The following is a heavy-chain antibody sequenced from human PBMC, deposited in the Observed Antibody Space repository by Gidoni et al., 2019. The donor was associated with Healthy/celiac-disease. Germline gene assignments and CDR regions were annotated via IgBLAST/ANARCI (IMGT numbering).Heavy chain of an antibody. V-gene: IGHV3-23*01. D-gene: IGHD3-10*01. CDR2: ISGSGGST. CDR3: AKTPYGSGSYLIFDY. Sequence: EVQLLESGGGLVQPGGSLRLYCAASGFTFRSYAMSWVRQAPGKGLEWVSAISGSGGSTYYADSVKGRFTISRDNSKNTLYLQMNSLRAEDTAVYYCAKTPYGSGSYLIFDYWGQGTLVTVSS. J-gene: IGHJ4*02. CDR1: GFTFRSYA.